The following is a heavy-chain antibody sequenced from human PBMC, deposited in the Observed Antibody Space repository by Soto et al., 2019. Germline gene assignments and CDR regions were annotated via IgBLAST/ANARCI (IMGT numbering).Heavy chain of an antibody. D-gene: IGHD2-2*01. V-gene: IGHV4-34*01. CDR1: GGSFSGYY. Sequence: SETLSLTCAVYGGSFSGYYWSWIRQPPGKGLEWIGEINHSGSTNYNPSLKSRVTISVDTSKNQFSLKLSSVTAADTAVYYCARGGRYCSSTSCPHNWFDPWGQGTLVTVSS. J-gene: IGHJ5*02. CDR2: INHSGST. CDR3: ARGGRYCSSTSCPHNWFDP.